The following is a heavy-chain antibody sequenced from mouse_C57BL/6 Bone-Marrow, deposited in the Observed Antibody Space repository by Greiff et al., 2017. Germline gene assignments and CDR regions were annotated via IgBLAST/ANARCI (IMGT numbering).Heavy chain of an antibody. J-gene: IGHJ3*01. D-gene: IGHD3-3*01. CDR1: GFTFSSYT. Sequence: EVKLMESGGGLVQPGGSLKLSCAASGFTFSSYTMSWVRQTPEKRLEWVATISGGGGNTYYPDSVKGRFTISRDNAKNTLYLQMSSLRSEDTALYYCARRDFLFAYWGQGTLVTVSA. V-gene: IGHV5-9*01. CDR3: ARRDFLFAY. CDR2: ISGGGGNT.